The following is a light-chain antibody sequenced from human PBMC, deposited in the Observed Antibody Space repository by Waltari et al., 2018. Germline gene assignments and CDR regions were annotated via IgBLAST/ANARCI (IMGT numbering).Light chain of an antibody. Sequence: QSPLTHPASVSGSPGQPTPISCTGTSSNFGVLKYVPWSQQHPNKPPTHMLYDVNNRPSGVSHRFSGSKSGNTASLTISSLQAEDEADYYCSSYTSSTIPVFGTGTKVTVL. CDR3: SSYTSSTIPV. J-gene: IGLJ1*01. CDR1: SSNFGVLKY. CDR2: DVN. V-gene: IGLV2-14*03.